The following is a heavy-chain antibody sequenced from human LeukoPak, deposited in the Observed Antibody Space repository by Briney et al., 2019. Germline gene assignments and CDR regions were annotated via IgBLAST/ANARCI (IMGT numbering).Heavy chain of an antibody. CDR1: GFTFSDYN. Sequence: GGSLRLSCLASGFTFSDYNFNWVRQAPGEGLEWVSSINGGSTHKFYGDSVKGRFIISSDNAKRSLYLEMNSLRAEDTAVYYCARDGTRAYTGYDFDFWGQGTLVSVSS. J-gene: IGHJ4*02. D-gene: IGHD5-12*01. CDR2: INGGSTHK. V-gene: IGHV3-21*01. CDR3: ARDGTRAYTGYDFDF.